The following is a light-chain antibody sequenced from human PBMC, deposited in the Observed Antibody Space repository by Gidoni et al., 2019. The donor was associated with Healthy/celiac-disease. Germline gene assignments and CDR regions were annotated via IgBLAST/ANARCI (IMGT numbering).Light chain of an antibody. V-gene: IGKV1-33*01. CDR3: QQYDNLPLT. Sequence: DIQLTQSPSSLSASVGDRVTITCQASQDISNYLNWYQQKPGKAPKLLIYDASNLETGVPSRFSGSGYGTDFTFTISSMQPEDMATYYCQQYDNLPLTFGGGTKVEIK. CDR2: DAS. CDR1: QDISNY. J-gene: IGKJ4*01.